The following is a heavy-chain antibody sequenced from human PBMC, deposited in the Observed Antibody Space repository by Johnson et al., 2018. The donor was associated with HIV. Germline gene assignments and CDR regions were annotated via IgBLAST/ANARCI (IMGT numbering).Heavy chain of an antibody. V-gene: IGHV3-30-3*01. J-gene: IGHJ3*02. CDR1: GFTFSSYA. CDR3: ARELPKNTGYSSSWYHCQAFDI. D-gene: IGHD6-13*01. Sequence: QVQLVESGGGVVQPGRSLRLSCAASGFTFSSYAMHWVRQAPGKGLEWVAIISYDGSNKYYADSVKGRFTISSDNSKNSLYLQMNSLRAEDTAVYYCARELPKNTGYSSSWYHCQAFDIWGQGTMVTVSS. CDR2: ISYDGSNK.